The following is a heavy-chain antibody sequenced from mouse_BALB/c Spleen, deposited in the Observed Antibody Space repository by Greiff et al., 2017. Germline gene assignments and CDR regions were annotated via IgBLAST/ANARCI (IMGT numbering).Heavy chain of an antibody. CDR3: ARGGYHYAMDY. V-gene: IGHV5-4*02. CDR1: GFTFSDYY. CDR2: ISDGGSYT. D-gene: IGHD2-14*01. Sequence: EVQRVESGGGLVKPGGSLKLSCAASGFTFSDYYMYWVRQTPEKRLEWVATISDGGSYTYYPDSVKGRFTISRDNAKNNLYLQMSSLKSEDTAMYYCARGGYHYAMDYWGQGTSVTVSS. J-gene: IGHJ4*01.